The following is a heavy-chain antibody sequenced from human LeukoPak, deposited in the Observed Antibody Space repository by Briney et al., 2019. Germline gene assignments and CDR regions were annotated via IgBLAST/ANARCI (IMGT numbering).Heavy chain of an antibody. CDR2: ITWDGATT. J-gene: IGHJ4*02. D-gene: IGHD1-26*01. CDR1: RRAFTEIT. V-gene: IGHV3-43*01. Sequence: PGGSLRLSCVASRRAFTEITMHWVRQAPGKGLEWVSLITWDGATTYYADSVKGRFTISGDNSKNSLYLQMNSLSTEDTALYFCGKDLSGSYLIDYWGQGTLVSVSS. CDR3: GKDLSGSYLIDY.